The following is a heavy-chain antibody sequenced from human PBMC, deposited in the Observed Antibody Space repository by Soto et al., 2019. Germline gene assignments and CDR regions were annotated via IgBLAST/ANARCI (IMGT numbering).Heavy chain of an antibody. Sequence: GGSLRLSCAASGFTLSSYWMSWVRQAPGKGLEWVANIKEDGSEKHYVDSVKGRSTISRDNAKNSLYLQMNSLRAEDTAIYYCARVAFIEGSSSYRPLDYWGQGTPVTVSS. J-gene: IGHJ4*02. D-gene: IGHD6-13*01. CDR1: GFTLSSYW. CDR2: IKEDGSEK. CDR3: ARVAFIEGSSSYRPLDY. V-gene: IGHV3-7*01.